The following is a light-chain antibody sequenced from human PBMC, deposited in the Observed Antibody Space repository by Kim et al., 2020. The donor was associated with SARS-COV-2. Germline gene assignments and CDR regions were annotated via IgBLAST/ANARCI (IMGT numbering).Light chain of an antibody. CDR1: QGISSG. Sequence: ASVGDRVTITCRASQGISSGLAWYQQKPGRAPKLLIYGASNLQSGVPSRFSGSGSGTDFTLTISSLQPEDFATYYCQQTNSFPITFGQGTRLEIK. CDR3: QQTNSFPIT. J-gene: IGKJ5*01. CDR2: GAS. V-gene: IGKV1-12*01.